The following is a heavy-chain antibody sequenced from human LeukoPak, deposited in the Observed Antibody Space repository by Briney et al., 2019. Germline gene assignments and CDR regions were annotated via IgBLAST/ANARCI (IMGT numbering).Heavy chain of an antibody. Sequence: PGGSLRLSCAAFGFTFSSYGMHWLRQTPGKGLEGVAFIRHDGSYQQYADSVKGRFTVSRDNSKDMVYLQMNSLRTEDTAVYYCAKNRDSSDYPRDFDFWGQGTLVTVSS. D-gene: IGHD3-22*01. V-gene: IGHV3-30*02. CDR3: AKNRDSSDYPRDFDF. J-gene: IGHJ4*02. CDR1: GFTFSSYG. CDR2: IRHDGSYQ.